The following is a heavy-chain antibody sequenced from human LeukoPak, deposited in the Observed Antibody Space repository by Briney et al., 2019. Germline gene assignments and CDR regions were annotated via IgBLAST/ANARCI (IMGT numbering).Heavy chain of an antibody. V-gene: IGHV3-30-3*01. CDR2: ISYDGSNK. CDR1: GFTFSSYA. D-gene: IGHD1-26*01. CDR3: ARASGSYSAPYAFDI. Sequence: QPGGSLRLSCAASGFTFSSYAMHWVRQAPGKGLEWVAVISYDGSNKYYADSVKGRFTIPRDNSKNTLYLQMNSLRAEDTAVYYCARASGSYSAPYAFDIWGQGTMVTVSS. J-gene: IGHJ3*02.